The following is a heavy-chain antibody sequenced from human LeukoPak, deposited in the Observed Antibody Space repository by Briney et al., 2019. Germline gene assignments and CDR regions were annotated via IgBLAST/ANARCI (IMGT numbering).Heavy chain of an antibody. D-gene: IGHD6-19*01. CDR1: GGSISSGGYY. CDR2: IYHSGST. Sequence: SETLSLTCTVSGGSISSGGYYWSWIRQPPGKGLEWIGYIYHSGSTYYNPSLKSRVTISVDRSKNQFSLKLSSVTAADTAVYYCARDCGSSGWYGGDWFDPWGQGTLVTVSS. J-gene: IGHJ5*02. CDR3: ARDCGSSGWYGGDWFDP. V-gene: IGHV4-30-2*01.